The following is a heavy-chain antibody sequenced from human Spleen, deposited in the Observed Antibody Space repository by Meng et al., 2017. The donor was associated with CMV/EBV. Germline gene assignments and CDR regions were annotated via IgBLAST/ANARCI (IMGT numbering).Heavy chain of an antibody. J-gene: IGHJ3*02. V-gene: IGHV4-34*01. D-gene: IGHD6-6*01. CDR1: GGSFSGYY. Sequence: SETLSLTCAVYGGSFSGYYWSWIRQPPGKGLEWIGEVNHSGSTDYNPSLKSRVTISLDTSKNQFSLKLNSVTAADTAMYYCARSNAFDILGQGTMVTVSS. CDR2: VNHSGST. CDR3: ARSNAFDI.